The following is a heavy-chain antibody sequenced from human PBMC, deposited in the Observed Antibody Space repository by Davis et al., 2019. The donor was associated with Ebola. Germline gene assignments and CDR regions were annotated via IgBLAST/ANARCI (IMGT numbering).Heavy chain of an antibody. CDR2: INPKSGVT. D-gene: IGHD6-19*01. CDR3: ARGSMAGTWHYGMAV. CDR1: GYTFTGYH. J-gene: IGHJ6*02. V-gene: IGHV1-2*02. Sequence: AASVKVSCKASGYTFTGYHSHWVRQAPGQGLQWMRWINPKSGVTEYAQKFQGRVTMTRDTSINTAYMELSGLTSDDTAVYYCARGSMAGTWHYGMAVWGQGTTVTVSS.